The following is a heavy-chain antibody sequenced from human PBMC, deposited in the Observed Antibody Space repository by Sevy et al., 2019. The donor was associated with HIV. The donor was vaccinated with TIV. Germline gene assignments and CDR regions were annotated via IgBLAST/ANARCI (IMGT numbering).Heavy chain of an antibody. CDR2: IKGDGSAK. D-gene: IGHD3-16*01. V-gene: IGHV3-7*01. J-gene: IGHJ4*02. CDR1: GFTFSANW. CDR3: AHETFGRFES. Sequence: GGSLRLSCAASGFTFSANWMNWVRQAPGKGLEWVANIKGDGSAKHYVDSVEGRFTISRDNAKNLLYLQMNSLRVEDTVVYYCAHETFGRFESWGQGTLVTVSS.